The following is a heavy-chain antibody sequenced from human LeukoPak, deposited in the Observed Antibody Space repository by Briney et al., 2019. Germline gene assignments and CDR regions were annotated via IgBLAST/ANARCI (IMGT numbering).Heavy chain of an antibody. V-gene: IGHV3-48*02. Sequence: GGPLRLSCAASGFTFSSYSMNWVRQAPGKGLEWVSYISSSNNTIYYADSVKGRFTISRDNAKNSLYLQMNSLRDEDTAVYYCAKRPDSSGWYFAYWGQGTLVTVSS. CDR1: GFTFSSYS. CDR3: AKRPDSSGWYFAY. CDR2: ISSSNNTI. D-gene: IGHD6-19*01. J-gene: IGHJ4*02.